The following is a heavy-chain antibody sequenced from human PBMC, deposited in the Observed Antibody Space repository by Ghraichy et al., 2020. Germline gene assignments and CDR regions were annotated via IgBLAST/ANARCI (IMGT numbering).Heavy chain of an antibody. Sequence: SETLSLTCTVSGGSISSGGYYWSWIRQHPGKGLEWIGYIYYSGSTYYNPSLKSRVTISVDTSKNQFSLKLSSVTAADTAVYYCARVARGPLSRGKNTRQFGNIDYWGQGTLVTVSS. J-gene: IGHJ4*02. V-gene: IGHV4-31*03. CDR3: ARVARGPLSRGKNTRQFGNIDY. D-gene: IGHD2/OR15-2a*01. CDR2: IYYSGST. CDR1: GGSISSGGYY.